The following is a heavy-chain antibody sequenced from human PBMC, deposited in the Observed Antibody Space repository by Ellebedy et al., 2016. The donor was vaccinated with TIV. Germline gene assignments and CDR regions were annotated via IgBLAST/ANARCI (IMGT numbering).Heavy chain of an antibody. V-gene: IGHV1-18*04. J-gene: IGHJ4*02. CDR1: GHTFTTYG. Sequence: AASVKVSCKASGHTFTTYGFHWVRQAPGQGLEWMGWISTYNRNTDSPQRFQDRVTMTTDTSTNTTYMELKSLTSDDTAVYYCATDSGFDSPFDYWGQGTLVTVSS. D-gene: IGHD5-12*01. CDR3: ATDSGFDSPFDY. CDR2: ISTYNRNT.